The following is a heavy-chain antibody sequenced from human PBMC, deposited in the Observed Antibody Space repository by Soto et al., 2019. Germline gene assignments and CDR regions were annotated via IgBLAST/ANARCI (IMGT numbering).Heavy chain of an antibody. D-gene: IGHD3-10*01. CDR2: IYYSGST. J-gene: IGHJ4*02. CDR3: ARSNRGSGSYVDY. V-gene: IGHV4-39*01. CDR1: GGSISSSSYY. Sequence: QLQLQESGPGLVKPSETLSLTCTVSGGSISSSSYYWGWIRQPPGKGLEWIGSIYYSGSTYYNPSLKSRVTRSVDTFKNQCSLKLSSVSAADTAVYYCARSNRGSGSYVDYWGQGTLVTVSS.